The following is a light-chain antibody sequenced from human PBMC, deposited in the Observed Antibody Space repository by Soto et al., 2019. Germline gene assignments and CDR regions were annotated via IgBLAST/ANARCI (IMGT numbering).Light chain of an antibody. V-gene: IGLV1-51*01. Sequence: QSVLTQPPSVSAAPGQKVTISCSGSSSNIGNNYVSWYRHLPGTAPKLLIYDNNKRPSGIPDRFSGSKSGTSATLGITGLQTGDEADYYCGTWDSSLSVVLFGGGTKVTVL. CDR3: GTWDSSLSVVL. CDR2: DNN. J-gene: IGLJ2*01. CDR1: SSNIGNNY.